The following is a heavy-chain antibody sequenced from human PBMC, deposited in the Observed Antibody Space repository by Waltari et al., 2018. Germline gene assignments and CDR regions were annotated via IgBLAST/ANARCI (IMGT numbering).Heavy chain of an antibody. J-gene: IGHJ4*02. CDR3: ARGGLGQWLVPPTPDY. V-gene: IGHV1-8*01. CDR1: GYTFTSYD. CDR2: MNPNSGNT. D-gene: IGHD6-19*01. Sequence: QVQLVQSGAEVKKPGASVKVSCQASGYTFTSYDINWVRQATGQGLEWMGWMNPNSGNTGYAQKFQGRVTMTRNTSISTAYMELSSLRSEDTAVYYCARGGLGQWLVPPTPDYWGQGTLVTVSS.